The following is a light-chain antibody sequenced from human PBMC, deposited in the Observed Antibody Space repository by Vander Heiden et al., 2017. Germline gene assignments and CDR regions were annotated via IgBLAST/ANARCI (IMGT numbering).Light chain of an antibody. CDR2: DVS. Sequence: QSALTQPASLSGSPGQSITISCTGTSSDVGSYNFVSWYQQHPGKAPKLMIYDVSDRPSGVSNRFSGSKSGNTASLTISGLRAEDEADYYCSSYTSSNTLYVFGTGTKVTVL. CDR3: SSYTSSNTLYV. V-gene: IGLV2-14*01. CDR1: SSDVGSYNF. J-gene: IGLJ1*01.